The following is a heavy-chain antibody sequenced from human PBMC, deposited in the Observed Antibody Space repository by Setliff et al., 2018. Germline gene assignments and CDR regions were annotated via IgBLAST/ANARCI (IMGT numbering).Heavy chain of an antibody. CDR3: ARAVGSSSGWYNYYYYMDV. J-gene: IGHJ6*03. CDR2: IKQDGSEK. V-gene: IGHV3-7*05. D-gene: IGHD6-19*01. CDR1: GFTFRSYW. Sequence: LRLSCAASGFTFRSYWMSWVRQAPGKGLEWVANIKQDGSEKYYVDSVKGRFTISRDNAKNSLYLQMNSLRAEDTAVYYCARAVGSSSGWYNYYYYMDVWGKGTTVTVSS.